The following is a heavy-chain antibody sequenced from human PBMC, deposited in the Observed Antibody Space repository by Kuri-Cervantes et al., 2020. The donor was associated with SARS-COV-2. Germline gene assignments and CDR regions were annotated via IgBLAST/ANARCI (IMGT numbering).Heavy chain of an antibody. J-gene: IGHJ6*02. CDR1: GFTFGSYG. V-gene: IGHV3-33*01. CDR3: ARDQITMIYGMDV. Sequence: GGSLRLSCAASGFTFGSYGMHWVRQAPGKGLEWVAVIWYDGSNKYYADSVKGRFTISRDNSKNTLYLQMNSLRAEDTAVYYCARDQITMIYGMDVWGQGTTVTVSS. D-gene: IGHD3-22*01. CDR2: IWYDGSNK.